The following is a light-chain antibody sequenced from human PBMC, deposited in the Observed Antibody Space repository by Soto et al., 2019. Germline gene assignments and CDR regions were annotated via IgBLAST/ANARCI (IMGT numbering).Light chain of an antibody. CDR2: TNN. J-gene: IGLJ3*02. CDR3: AAWDDSLNGWV. CDR1: SSNIGSNT. V-gene: IGLV1-44*01. Sequence: QSVLTQPPSASGTPGQRVTLSFSGSSSNIGSNTVNWYQQLPGTAPKLHIYTNNQRPSGVPDRFSGSKSGTSGSLAISGLQFEDEADYYCAAWDDSLNGWVFGGGTKLTVL.